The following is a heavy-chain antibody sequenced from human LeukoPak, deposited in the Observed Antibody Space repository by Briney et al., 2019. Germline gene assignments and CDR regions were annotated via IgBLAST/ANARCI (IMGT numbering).Heavy chain of an antibody. D-gene: IGHD3-9*01. CDR2: IIPIFGTA. J-gene: IGHJ4*02. CDR1: GGTFSSYA. CDR3: ARDRGHYDILTGYLDY. V-gene: IGHV1-69*05. Sequence: SVKVSCKASGGTFSSYAISWVRQAPGQGLEWMGGIIPIFGTANYAQKFQGRVTITTDESTSTAYMELSSLRSEDTAVYYCARDRGHYDILTGYLDYWGQGTLVTVSS.